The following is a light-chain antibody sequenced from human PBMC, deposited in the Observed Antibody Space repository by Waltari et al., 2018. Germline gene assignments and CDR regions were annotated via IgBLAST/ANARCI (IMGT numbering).Light chain of an antibody. Sequence: QSALTQPRSVSGSPGQSVTISCTGTSSDVGGYNSVSWYQQPPGKAPKLMIYDVSKRPSGVPDRFSGSKSGNTASLTISGLQAEDEADYYCCSYAGSYTFYVVFGGGTKLTVL. V-gene: IGLV2-11*01. CDR1: SSDVGGYNS. CDR3: CSYAGSYTFYVV. CDR2: DVS. J-gene: IGLJ2*01.